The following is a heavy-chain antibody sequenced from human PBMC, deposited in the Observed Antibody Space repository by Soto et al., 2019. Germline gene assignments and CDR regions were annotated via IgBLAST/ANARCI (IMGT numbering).Heavy chain of an antibody. CDR1: GGSISSSSYY. D-gene: IGHD6-19*01. CDR3: ARRIAVAGTGWFDP. J-gene: IGHJ5*02. CDR2: IYYSGST. Sequence: QLQLQESGPGLVKPSETLSLTCTVSGGSISSSSYYWGWIRQPPGKGLEWIGSIYYSGSTYYNPSLQSRGTISVDTSENQCSLKLSSVTAADTAVYYCARRIAVAGTGWFDPWGQGTLVTVSS. V-gene: IGHV4-39*01.